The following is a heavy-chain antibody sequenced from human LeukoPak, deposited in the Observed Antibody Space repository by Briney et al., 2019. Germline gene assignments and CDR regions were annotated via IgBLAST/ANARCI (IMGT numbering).Heavy chain of an antibody. D-gene: IGHD5-12*01. J-gene: IGHJ4*02. CDR1: GFTFSNYA. CDR3: AKDSRYGDYGYYFDY. CDR2: ISGSTGST. Sequence: GGSLRLSCAASGFTFSNYAMNWVRQAPGKGLEWVSLISGSTGSTYYADSVKGRFTISRDISKNTLYLQMNSLRAEDTAVYYCAKDSRYGDYGYYFDYWGQGTLVTVSS. V-gene: IGHV3-23*01.